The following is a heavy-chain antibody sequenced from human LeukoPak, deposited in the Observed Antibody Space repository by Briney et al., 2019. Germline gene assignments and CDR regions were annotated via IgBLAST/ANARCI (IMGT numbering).Heavy chain of an antibody. V-gene: IGHV1-24*01. CDR3: ATGGIVLMVYAFDY. CDR1: GYTLTELS. J-gene: IGHJ4*02. D-gene: IGHD2-8*01. Sequence: ASVKVSCKVSGYTLTELSMHWVRQAPGKGLEWMGGFDPEDGETIYAQKFQGRVTMTEDTSTDTAYMELSSLRSEDTAVYYCATGGIVLMVYAFDYWGQGTLVTVSS. CDR2: FDPEDGET.